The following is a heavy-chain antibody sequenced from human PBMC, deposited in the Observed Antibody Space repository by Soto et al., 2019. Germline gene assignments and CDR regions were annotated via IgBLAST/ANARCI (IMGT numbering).Heavy chain of an antibody. J-gene: IGHJ4*02. Sequence: GVLRLSCAASGFNFNDYHMSWIRQAPGKGLEWVSYISHSSTYTNYADSVKGRFTISRDNAKNSLYLQMNSLRAEDTAVYYCARPYDSSGYYSAFDYWGQGTLVTVS. CDR3: ARPYDSSGYYSAFDY. D-gene: IGHD3-22*01. CDR2: ISHSSTYT. CDR1: GFNFNDYH. V-gene: IGHV3-11*06.